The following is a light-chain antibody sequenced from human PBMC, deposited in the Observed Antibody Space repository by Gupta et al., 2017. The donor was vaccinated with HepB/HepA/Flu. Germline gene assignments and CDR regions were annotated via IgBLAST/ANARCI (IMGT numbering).Light chain of an antibody. Sequence: SVLTQPPSASGTPGQRVTISCSGSTSNIGSNYVYWYQHLPGTAPKLRIYTNNQRPSEVPDRFSCSKSGTSASPTITGPRAEDEAEDYCDAWDDSRSGRVFGGGTKLTVL. CDR1: TSNIGSNY. CDR2: TNN. CDR3: DAWDDSRSGRV. V-gene: IGLV1-47*02. J-gene: IGLJ2*01.